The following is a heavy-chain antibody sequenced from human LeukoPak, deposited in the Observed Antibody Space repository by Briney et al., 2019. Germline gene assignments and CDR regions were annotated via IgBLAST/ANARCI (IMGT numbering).Heavy chain of an antibody. CDR2: INPKSGAT. V-gene: IGHV1-2*02. D-gene: IGHD2-2*01. Sequence: GASVKVSCTASGYTFIDYYIIWMRQAPGRGLEYMGWINPKSGATRNGQTFQGRITMTRDTSVNTAYMDLGTLSSDDAAFYFCARGSAVSCTNTSCHAPLDYWGQGTLVTVSS. J-gene: IGHJ4*02. CDR1: GYTFIDYY. CDR3: ARGSAVSCTNTSCHAPLDY.